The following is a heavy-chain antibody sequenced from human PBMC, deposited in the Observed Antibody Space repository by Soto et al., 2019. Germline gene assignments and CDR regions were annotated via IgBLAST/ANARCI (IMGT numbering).Heavy chain of an antibody. CDR2: IRGGGDAT. Sequence: EVQLLESGGDSVQPGGSVRLSCAGSGFTFINYAMNWVRQAPGKGLEWVSTIRGGGDATFFADSVRGRFTFSRDNSKNTVTLQMNSLGVDDTAVYYCARKVVGSPRRPAYGYFDLWRRGNLVTVSS. CDR3: ARKVVGSPRRPAYGYFDL. J-gene: IGHJ2*01. V-gene: IGHV3-23*01. CDR1: GFTFINYA. D-gene: IGHD2-21*01.